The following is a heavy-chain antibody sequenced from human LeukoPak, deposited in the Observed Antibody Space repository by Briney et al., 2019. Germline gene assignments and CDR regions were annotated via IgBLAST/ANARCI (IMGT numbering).Heavy chain of an antibody. V-gene: IGHV5-51*03. D-gene: IGHD1-26*01. Sequence: GESLKISSKGSGYSFSNNGIGWVRQMPGKGLEWMGIIYPADSDTRYSPSFQGQVTISADKSISTAYLQWSSLQPSDSAMYYCARIYCDYVDHWAQGTLVTVSS. CDR2: IYPADSDT. CDR1: GYSFSNNG. J-gene: IGHJ4*02. CDR3: ARIYCDYVDH.